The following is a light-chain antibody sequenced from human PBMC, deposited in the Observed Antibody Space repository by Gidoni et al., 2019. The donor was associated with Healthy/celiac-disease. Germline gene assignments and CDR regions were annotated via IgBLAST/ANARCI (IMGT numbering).Light chain of an antibody. CDR3: DSRDSSGNHDVV. V-gene: IGLV3-19*01. J-gene: IGLJ2*01. Sequence: SSELTQDPAVSVALGQTVRITCQGDSLRSYYASWYQQKPGQAPVLVIYGKNNRPSGIPERFSGSSSGNTASLTITGAQAEDEADYYCDSRDSSGNHDVVFGGGTKLTVL. CDR2: GKN. CDR1: SLRSYY.